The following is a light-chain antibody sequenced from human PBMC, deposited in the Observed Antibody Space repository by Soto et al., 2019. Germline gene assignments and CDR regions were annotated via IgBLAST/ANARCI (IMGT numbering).Light chain of an antibody. CDR2: DAS. CDR1: QSVRTY. J-gene: IGKJ5*01. V-gene: IGKV3-11*01. Sequence: EIVLTQSPVTLSFSPGERATLSCRASQSVRTYLAWYQVKPGQAPRLLIYDASSRASGVPARFSGSGSGTDFTLTISSLEPEDFALYYCQQRNSWPPITFGQGTRLEI. CDR3: QQRNSWPPIT.